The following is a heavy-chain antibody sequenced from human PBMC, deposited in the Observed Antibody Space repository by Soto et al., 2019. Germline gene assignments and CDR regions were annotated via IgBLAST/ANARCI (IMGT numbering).Heavy chain of an antibody. CDR1: GDSVSSNSAA. D-gene: IGHD3-10*01. CDR2: TYYRSKWDN. Sequence: SQTLSLTCAISGDSVSSNSAAWNWIRQSPSRGLEWLGRTYYRSKWDNDYAVSVKSRITINPDTSMNQFSLQLNSVIPEETTGYYGARAPIECSTTYYYGSELRYFDYWGQGTLVTVSS. J-gene: IGHJ4*02. CDR3: ARAPIECSTTYYYGSELRYFDY. V-gene: IGHV6-1*01.